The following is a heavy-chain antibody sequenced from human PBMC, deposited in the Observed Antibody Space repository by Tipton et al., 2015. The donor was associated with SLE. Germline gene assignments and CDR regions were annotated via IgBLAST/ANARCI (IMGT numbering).Heavy chain of an antibody. CDR1: GGSFSGYY. Sequence: TLSLTCAVYGGSFSGYYWSWIRQPAGKGLEWIGEINHSGSTNYNPSLKSRVTISVDTSKNQFSLKLSSVTAADTAVYYCARGVLRGAFDYWGQGTLVTVSS. V-gene: IGHV4-34*01. CDR2: INHSGST. D-gene: IGHD3-16*01. J-gene: IGHJ4*02. CDR3: ARGVLRGAFDY.